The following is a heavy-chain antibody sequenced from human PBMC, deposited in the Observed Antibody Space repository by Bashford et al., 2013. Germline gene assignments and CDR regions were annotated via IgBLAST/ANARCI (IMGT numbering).Heavy chain of an antibody. D-gene: IGHD5-12*01. V-gene: IGHV3-23*01. CDR3: AKDLAIARD. J-gene: IGHJ4*02. Sequence: VRQAPGKGLEWVSAISGNEGTTTFYADSVKGRFTIARDNSKNTLYLQMNTLRAEDTAVYFCAKDLAIARDWGQGTLVTVSS. CDR2: ISGNEGTTT.